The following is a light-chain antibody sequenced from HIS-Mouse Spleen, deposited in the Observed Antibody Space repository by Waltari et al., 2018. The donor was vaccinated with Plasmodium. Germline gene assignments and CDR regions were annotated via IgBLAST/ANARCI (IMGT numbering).Light chain of an antibody. V-gene: IGKV4-1*01. Sequence: DIVMTHSPDPRAVFLGERATINSKSTQSVLYSSNNKNYLDWYQQKPGQHPKLLIYWASTRESGVPDRFSGSGSGTEFTLTISSLQAEDVAVYYCQQYYSTPYTFGQGTKLEIK. CDR3: QQYYSTPYT. CDR2: WAS. J-gene: IGKJ2*01. CDR1: QSVLYSSNNKNY.